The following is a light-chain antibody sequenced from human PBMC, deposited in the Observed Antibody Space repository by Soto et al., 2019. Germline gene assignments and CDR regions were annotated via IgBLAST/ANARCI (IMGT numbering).Light chain of an antibody. J-gene: IGKJ1*01. Sequence: EIQMTQSPSTLSASVGNIFTLTSRASQSIRSWLAWYQQKPGKAPKLLIYDASSLESGVPSRFSGSGSGTEFTLTISSLQPDDIASYYCQQYNSYSWTFGQGTKVDIK. CDR2: DAS. CDR1: QSIRSW. V-gene: IGKV1-5*01. CDR3: QQYNSYSWT.